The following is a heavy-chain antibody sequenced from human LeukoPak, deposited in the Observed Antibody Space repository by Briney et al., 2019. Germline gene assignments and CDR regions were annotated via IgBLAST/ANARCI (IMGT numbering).Heavy chain of an antibody. CDR2: IYYSGST. V-gene: IGHV4-59*08. CDR3: AANWGSGEDY. Sequence: SETLSLTCTVSGGSISSYYWSWIRQPPGKGLEWIGYIYYSGSTNYNPSLKSRVTISVDTSKNQFSLKLSSVTAADTAVYYCAANWGSGEDYWGQGTLVTVSS. D-gene: IGHD7-27*01. CDR1: GGSISSYY. J-gene: IGHJ4*02.